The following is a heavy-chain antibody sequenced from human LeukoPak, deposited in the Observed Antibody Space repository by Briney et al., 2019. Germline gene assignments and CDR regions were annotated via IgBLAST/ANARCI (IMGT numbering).Heavy chain of an antibody. V-gene: IGHV3-48*04. CDR3: AKEGDNTGYRYFDD. D-gene: IGHD3-22*01. Sequence: GGSLRLSWAASGFKLIGYSMNWVRQAPGKGLEWVSYINSSSGTIIYADSVKGRFTISRDNAKNSLYLQMNSLRAEDTAVYYCAKEGDNTGYRYFDDWGQGTLVTVSS. J-gene: IGHJ4*02. CDR1: GFKLIGYS. CDR2: INSSSGTI.